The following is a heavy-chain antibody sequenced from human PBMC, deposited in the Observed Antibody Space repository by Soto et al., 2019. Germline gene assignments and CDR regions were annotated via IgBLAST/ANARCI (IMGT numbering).Heavy chain of an antibody. CDR2: MNPNSGNT. CDR3: ATGYCSGGSCYDRDAFDI. CDR1: GYTFTSYD. J-gene: IGHJ3*02. Sequence: ASVKVSCKASGYTFTSYDINWVRQATGQGLEWIGWMNPNSGNTGYAQKFQGRVTMTRNTSISTAYMELSSLRSEDTAVYYCATGYCSGGSCYDRDAFDIWGQGTMVTVSS. D-gene: IGHD2-15*01. V-gene: IGHV1-8*01.